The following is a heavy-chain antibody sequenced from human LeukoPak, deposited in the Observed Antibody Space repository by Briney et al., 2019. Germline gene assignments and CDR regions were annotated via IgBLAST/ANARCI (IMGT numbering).Heavy chain of an antibody. Sequence: PGGSLRLSCAASGFTVSSNYMSWVRQAPGKGLEWVSVVYSGGNTYYGDSVKGRFTISRDNSKNTLDVQMNSLRPEDTGVYYCAKDRIFGHQTNYMDVWGTGTTVTVSS. D-gene: IGHD3/OR15-3a*01. CDR3: AKDRIFGHQTNYMDV. J-gene: IGHJ6*03. CDR1: GFTVSSNY. CDR2: VYSGGNT. V-gene: IGHV3-66*02.